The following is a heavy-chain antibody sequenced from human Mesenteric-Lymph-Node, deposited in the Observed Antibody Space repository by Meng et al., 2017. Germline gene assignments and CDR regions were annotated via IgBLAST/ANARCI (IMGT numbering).Heavy chain of an antibody. D-gene: IGHD2-15*01. V-gene: IGHV4-34*01. J-gene: IGHJ6*02. CDR3: ARRRGAATLPRRKYYYYYGMAV. Sequence: SETLSLTCAVYGGSFSGYYWSWNRHPPGKGLEWMGESNHSGSTNYNPSLKSRVTISVDTSKNQFSLKLSSVTAADTAVYYCARRRGAATLPRRKYYYYYGMAVWGQGTTVTVSS. CDR1: GGSFSGYY. CDR2: SNHSGST.